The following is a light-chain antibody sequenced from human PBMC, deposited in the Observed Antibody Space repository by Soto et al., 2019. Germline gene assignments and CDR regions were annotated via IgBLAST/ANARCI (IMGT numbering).Light chain of an antibody. CDR3: CSYAGSYTHV. CDR2: DVI. Sequence: QSALTQPRSVSGSPGQSVTISCTGTSSDIGGYNYVSWYQQHPGKAPKLMIYDVIKRPSGVPDRFSGSKSGNTASLTIYGLQAEDEADYYCCSYAGSYTHVCGTGTKVTVL. J-gene: IGLJ1*01. V-gene: IGLV2-11*01. CDR1: SSDIGGYNY.